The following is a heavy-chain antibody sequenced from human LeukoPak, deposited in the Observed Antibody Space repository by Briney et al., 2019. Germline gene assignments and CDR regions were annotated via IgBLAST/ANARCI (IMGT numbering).Heavy chain of an antibody. D-gene: IGHD3-3*01. J-gene: IGHJ4*02. CDR3: ARDKLRFLEWFDY. V-gene: IGHV4-34*01. Sequence: SETLSLTCAVYGGSFSGYYWSWIRQPPGKGLEWIGEINHSGSTNYNPSLKSRVTISVDTSKNQFSLKLSSVTAADTAVYYCARDKLRFLEWFDYWGQGTLVTVSS. CDR1: GGSFSGYY. CDR2: INHSGST.